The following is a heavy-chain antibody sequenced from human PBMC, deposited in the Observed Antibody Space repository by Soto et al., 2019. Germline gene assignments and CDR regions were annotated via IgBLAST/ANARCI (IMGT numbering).Heavy chain of an antibody. D-gene: IGHD3-9*01. CDR1: GGSFSGYY. CDR2: VNHSGST. V-gene: IGHV4-34*01. J-gene: IGHJ5*02. CDR3: ARFWSWLVIIRIDP. Sequence: SETLSLTCAVYGGSFSGYYWSWIRQPPGKGLEWIGEVNHSGSTNYSPSLKSRVTISVDTSKNQFSLKLSSVTAADTAVYYCARFWSWLVIIRIDPWGRGTLVTVSS.